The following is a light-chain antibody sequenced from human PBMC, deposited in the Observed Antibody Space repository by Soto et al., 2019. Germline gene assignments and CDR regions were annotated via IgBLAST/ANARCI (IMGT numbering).Light chain of an antibody. Sequence: EIAMTQSPVTLSASPGERVTLSCRASQSVNINLAWYQQRPGQAPRVLIYGASNRASGIPDRFSGSGSGTDFTLTFSSLEPDDFALYYCQQYKDWPPLTFGGGTRGEIK. J-gene: IGKJ4*01. CDR2: GAS. CDR1: QSVNIN. CDR3: QQYKDWPPLT. V-gene: IGKV3D-15*01.